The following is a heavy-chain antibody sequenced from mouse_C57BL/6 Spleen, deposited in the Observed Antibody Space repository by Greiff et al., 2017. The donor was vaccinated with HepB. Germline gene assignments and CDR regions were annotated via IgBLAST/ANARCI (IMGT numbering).Heavy chain of an antibody. V-gene: IGHV1-39*01. CDR3: ARSTTVVATDWYFDV. D-gene: IGHD1-1*01. CDR2: INPNYGTT. CDR1: GYSFTDYN. J-gene: IGHJ1*03. Sequence: VQLQQSGPELVKPGASVKISCKASGYSFTDYNMNWVKQSKGKSLEWIGVINPNYGTTSYNQKFKGKATLTVDQSSSTAYMQLNSLTSGDSAVYYCARSTTVVATDWYFDVWGTGTTVTVSS.